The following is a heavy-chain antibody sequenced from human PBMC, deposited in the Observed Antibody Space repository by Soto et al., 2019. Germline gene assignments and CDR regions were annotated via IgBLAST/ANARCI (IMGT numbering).Heavy chain of an antibody. CDR2: FDPEDGET. CDR3: ATPVTRITMARGAIVFDY. J-gene: IGHJ4*02. CDR1: GYTLTELS. V-gene: IGHV1-24*01. Sequence: ASVKVSCKVSGYTLTELSMHWVRQAPGKGLEWMGGFDPEDGETIYAQKFQGRVTMTEDTSTDTAYMELSSLRSEDTAVYYCATPVTRITMARGAIVFDYWGQGTLVTVSS. D-gene: IGHD3-10*01.